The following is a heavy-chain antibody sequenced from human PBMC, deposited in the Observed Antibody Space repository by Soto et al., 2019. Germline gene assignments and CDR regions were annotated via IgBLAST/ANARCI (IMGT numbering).Heavy chain of an antibody. CDR3: ARWSYLDY. CDR2: VSGSDGKT. Sequence: GGSLRLSCEASGFSFGSYALSWVRQAPGKGLEWVSTVSGSDGKTFYADSVKGRFSISRDTSQNTLYLQMNSLRADDTAIYYCARWSYLDYWGQGTRVTVSS. V-gene: IGHV3-23*01. CDR1: GFSFGSYA. J-gene: IGHJ4*02. D-gene: IGHD3-10*01.